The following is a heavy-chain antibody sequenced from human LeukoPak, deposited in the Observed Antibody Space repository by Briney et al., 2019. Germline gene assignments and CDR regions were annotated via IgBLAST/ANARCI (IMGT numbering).Heavy chain of an antibody. Sequence: GASVKVSCKASGYTFTSYAMHWVRQAPGQRPEWMGWFSTYNGDTKYAQKLKGRVTLTADTLTSTAYMELRTLISDDTATYYCAIGQGVITWGGADVYDVWGQGTTVIVSS. V-gene: IGHV1-18*01. CDR3: AIGQGVITWGGADVYDV. J-gene: IGHJ3*01. CDR2: FSTYNGDT. CDR1: GYTFTSYA. D-gene: IGHD3-16*01.